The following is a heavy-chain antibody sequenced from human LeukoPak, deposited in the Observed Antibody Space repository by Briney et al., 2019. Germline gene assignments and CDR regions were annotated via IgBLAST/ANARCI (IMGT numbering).Heavy chain of an antibody. CDR2: INDSGTT. CDR3: ARGGGLRYFDWLLYGFGP. V-gene: IGHV4-34*01. J-gene: IGHJ5*02. Sequence: SETLSLTCAVYGGSFSGYYWSWIRQPPGKGLEWIGEINDSGTTNYNPSLKGRVTISVNTSKNQFSLKLSSVTAADTAVYYCARGGGLRYFDWLLYGFGPWGQGTLVTVSS. D-gene: IGHD3-9*01. CDR1: GGSFSGYY.